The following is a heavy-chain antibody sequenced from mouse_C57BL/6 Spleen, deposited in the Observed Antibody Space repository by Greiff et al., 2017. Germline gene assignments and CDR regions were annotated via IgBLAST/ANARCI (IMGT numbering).Heavy chain of an antibody. CDR3: ARSFTTVVAYYFDY. CDR1: GYTFTGYW. J-gene: IGHJ2*01. Sequence: VQLQQSGAELMKPGASVKLSCTATGYTFTGYWIEWVKQRPGHGLEWIGEILPGSGSTNYNEKFKGKATFTADTSSNTAYMQLSSLTTEDSASYYCARSFTTVVAYYFDYWGQGTTLTVSS. V-gene: IGHV1-9*01. D-gene: IGHD1-1*01. CDR2: ILPGSGST.